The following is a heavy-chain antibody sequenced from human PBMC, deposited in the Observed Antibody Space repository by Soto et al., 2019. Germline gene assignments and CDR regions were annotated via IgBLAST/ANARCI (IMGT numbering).Heavy chain of an antibody. D-gene: IGHD2-2*03. CDR1: GGSISSYY. CDR3: ARLDVSPPYYYYYMDV. Sequence: SETLSLTCTVSGGSISSYYWSWIRQPPGKGLEWIGYIYYSGSTNYNPSLKSRVTISVDTSKNQFSLKLSSVTAADTAVYYCARLDVSPPYYYYYMDVWGKGTTVTVSS. J-gene: IGHJ6*03. V-gene: IGHV4-59*08. CDR2: IYYSGST.